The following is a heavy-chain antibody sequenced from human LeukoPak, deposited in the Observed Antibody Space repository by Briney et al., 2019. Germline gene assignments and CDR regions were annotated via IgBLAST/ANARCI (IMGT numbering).Heavy chain of an antibody. CDR1: GGSISSGSQY. J-gene: IGHJ4*02. D-gene: IGHD2-21*01. V-gene: IGHV4-61*02. CDR3: ARDGRLEGCGGDCYPDY. CDR2: IYTSGST. Sequence: SQTLSLTCTVSGGSISSGSQYWGWDRQPAGRGGEWLGRIYTSGSTNYNPSLESRVTISVDPSRNQFSLKLSSVTAADTAVYYCARDGRLEGCGGDCYPDYWGQGTLVTVSS.